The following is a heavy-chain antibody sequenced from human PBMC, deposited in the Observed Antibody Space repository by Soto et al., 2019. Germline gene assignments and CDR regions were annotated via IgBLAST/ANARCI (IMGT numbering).Heavy chain of an antibody. CDR3: ARTYVDTAMVNYAFEI. J-gene: IGHJ3*02. CDR1: GYTFTSYY. D-gene: IGHD5-18*01. V-gene: IGHV1-46*03. Sequence: ASVKVSCKASGYTFTSYYMHWVRQAPGQGLEWMGIINPSGGSTSYAQKFQGRVTMTRDTSTSTVYMELSSLRSEDTAVYYCARTYVDTAMVNYAFEIWGQGTMVTVSS. CDR2: INPSGGST.